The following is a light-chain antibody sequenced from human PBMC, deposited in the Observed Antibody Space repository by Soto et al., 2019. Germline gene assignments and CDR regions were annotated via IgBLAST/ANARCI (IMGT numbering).Light chain of an antibody. CDR1: QSVSSSY. J-gene: IGKJ1*01. V-gene: IGKV3-20*01. CDR2: GAS. CDR3: QQYGSSPWT. Sequence: IVLTQSPATLSLSPGKRATLSCRASQSVSSSYLAWYQQKPGQAPRLLIYGASSRATGIPDRFSGSGSGTDFTLTISRLEPEDFAVYYCQQYGSSPWTFGQGTKVDI.